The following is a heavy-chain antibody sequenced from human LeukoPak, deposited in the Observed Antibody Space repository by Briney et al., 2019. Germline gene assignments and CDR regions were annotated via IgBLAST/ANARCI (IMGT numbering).Heavy chain of an antibody. CDR2: ISSSSSYM. J-gene: IGHJ6*03. D-gene: IGHD2-2*03. CDR3: ARGLDIVVVPAATRGPRWYMDV. V-gene: IGHV3-21*01. Sequence: PGGSPRLSCAASGFTFSSYSMNWVRQAPGKGLEWVSSISSSSSYMYYADSVKGRFTISRDNAKNSLYLQVNSLRAEDTAVYYCARGLDIVVVPAATRGPRWYMDVWGKGTTVTVSS. CDR1: GFTFSSYS.